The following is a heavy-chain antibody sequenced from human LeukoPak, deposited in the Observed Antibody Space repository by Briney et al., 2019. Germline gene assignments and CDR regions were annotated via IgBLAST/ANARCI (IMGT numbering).Heavy chain of an antibody. CDR1: GFTVSSNY. J-gene: IGHJ4*02. CDR2: IYSGGST. V-gene: IGHV3-53*01. D-gene: IGHD3-22*01. CDR3: ARVRGYDSSGYYQEYFDY. Sequence: GGSLRLSCAASGFTVSSNYMSWVRQAPGKGLEWVSVIYSGGSTYYADSVKGRFTISRDNSKNTLYLQMNSLRAEDTAVYYCARVRGYDSSGYYQEYFDYWGQGTLVTVSS.